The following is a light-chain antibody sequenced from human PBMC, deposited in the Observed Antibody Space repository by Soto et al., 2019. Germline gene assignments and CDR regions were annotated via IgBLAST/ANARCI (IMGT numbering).Light chain of an antibody. J-gene: IGKJ5*01. CDR2: GAS. Sequence: EIVLTQSPGTLSLSPGERATLSCRASQSFSSSYLAWYQQKPGQAPRLLIYGASSRATGIPDRFSGSGSGTDFTLTISRLEPEDFAVYYCQQYGSSISITFGQGTRLEIK. CDR1: QSFSSSY. CDR3: QQYGSSISIT. V-gene: IGKV3-20*01.